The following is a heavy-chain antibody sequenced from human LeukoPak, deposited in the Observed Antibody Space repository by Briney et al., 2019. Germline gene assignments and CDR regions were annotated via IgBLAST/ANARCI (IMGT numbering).Heavy chain of an antibody. V-gene: IGHV4-30-4*08. Sequence: SETLSLTCAVYGVSFSGYYWSWLRQPPGKGLEWLGYIYYSGSTYYNPSLKSRVTISVDTSKNQFSLKLSSVTAADTAVYYCARDPGDYSDYWGQGTLVTVSS. CDR3: ARDPGDYSDY. CDR1: GVSFSGYY. CDR2: IYYSGST. J-gene: IGHJ4*02. D-gene: IGHD4-17*01.